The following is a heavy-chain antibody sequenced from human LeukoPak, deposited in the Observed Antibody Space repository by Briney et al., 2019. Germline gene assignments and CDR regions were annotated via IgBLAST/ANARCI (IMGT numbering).Heavy chain of an antibody. CDR2: FYYSGST. V-gene: IGHV4-59*08. CDR1: GGSISSYY. D-gene: IGHD3-3*01. CDR3: VRHSSDFWSGYYTNYYCVDV. Sequence: TETLSLTCTVSGGSISSYYWSWIRQPPGKGLEGIGHFYYSGSTNYNPSLESRVTISVDKSKNQFSLRLSSVTAADTAVYYCVRHSSDFWSGYYTNYYCVDVWGRGTTVTVSS. J-gene: IGHJ6*02.